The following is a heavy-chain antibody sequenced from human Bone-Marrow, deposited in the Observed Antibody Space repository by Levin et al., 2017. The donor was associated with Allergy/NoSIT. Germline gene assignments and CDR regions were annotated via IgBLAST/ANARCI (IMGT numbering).Heavy chain of an antibody. D-gene: IGHD2-2*02. CDR2: IVPLFDAP. CDR1: GGTFRYYA. CDR3: ARVNCSNMSCYTRLLSYYDGMDV. Sequence: NAGGSLRLSCKASGGTFRYYAISWVRQAPGQGLEWVGGIVPLFDAPNYAQKFQGRVTITADKSTTTAYMDLSSLRSEDTAVYYCARVNCSNMSCYTRLLSYYDGMDVWGQGTTVTVSS. J-gene: IGHJ6*02. V-gene: IGHV1-69*06.